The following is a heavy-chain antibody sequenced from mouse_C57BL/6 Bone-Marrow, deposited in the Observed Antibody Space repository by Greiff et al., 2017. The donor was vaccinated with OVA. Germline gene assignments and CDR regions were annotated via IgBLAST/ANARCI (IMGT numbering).Heavy chain of an antibody. V-gene: IGHV1-19*01. CDR3: VRAHYGNYGGCAD. CDR1: GYTFTDYY. CDR2: INPYNGGT. J-gene: IGHJ3*01. Sequence: VQLQQSGPVLVKPGASVKMSCKASGYTFTDYYMNWVKQSHGQSLEWIGVINPYNGGTNYKQNFKGTATLTVDKSSSTAYMALNSLTSEDSAVYYYVRAHYGNYGGCADGGQGTLVTVSA. D-gene: IGHD2-1*01.